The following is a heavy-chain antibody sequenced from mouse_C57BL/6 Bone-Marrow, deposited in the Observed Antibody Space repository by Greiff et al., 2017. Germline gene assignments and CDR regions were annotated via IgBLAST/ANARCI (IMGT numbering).Heavy chain of an antibody. CDR1: GYTFTNYW. CDR3: ARSYDDDDYTMDY. J-gene: IGHJ4*01. CDR2: MHPNGGSP. D-gene: IGHD2-4*01. Sequence: VQLQQPGAELVKPGASVKLSCKASGYTFTNYWMHWVKQRPGQGLEWIGMMHPNGGSPDYNEKFKSEATLSVDTSSRTAYMELSSLTSEDSAVYYCARSYDDDDYTMDYWGQGTSVTVSS. V-gene: IGHV1-64*01.